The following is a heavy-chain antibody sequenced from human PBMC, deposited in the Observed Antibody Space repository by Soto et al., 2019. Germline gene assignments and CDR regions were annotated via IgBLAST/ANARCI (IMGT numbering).Heavy chain of an antibody. V-gene: IGHV3-23*01. CDR2: ISGSGGST. CDR3: AKGSTYYDFYMDV. J-gene: IGHJ6*03. CDR1: GVSFSSYA. D-gene: IGHD3-3*01. Sequence: GGSLRLSCAASGVSFSSYAMSWVRQAPGKGLEWVSAISGSGGSTYYADSVKGRFTISRDNSKNTLYLQMNSLRVEDTAVYYCAKGSTYYDFYMDVWGKGTTVTV.